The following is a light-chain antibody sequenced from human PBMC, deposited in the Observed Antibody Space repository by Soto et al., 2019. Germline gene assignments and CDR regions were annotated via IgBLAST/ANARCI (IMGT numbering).Light chain of an antibody. J-gene: IGLJ1*01. CDR3: NSYTSKSTGV. V-gene: IGLV2-14*01. CDR2: EVS. Sequence: QSALTPHASVSGSPGQSITISCTGTSSDVGGYNYVSWYQQHPGKAPKLIIYEVSNRPSGVSNRFSGSKSGNTASLTISGLQAEDEADYYCNSYTSKSTGVFGTGTKLTVL. CDR1: SSDVGGYNY.